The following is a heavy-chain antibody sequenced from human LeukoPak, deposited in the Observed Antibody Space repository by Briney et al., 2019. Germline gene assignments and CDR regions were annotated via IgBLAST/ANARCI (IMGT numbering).Heavy chain of an antibody. CDR2: ISYDGSNK. CDR1: GFTFSSYA. D-gene: IGHD2-15*01. Sequence: GRSLRLSCAASGFTFSSYAMHWVRQAPGKGLEWVAVISYDGSNKYYADSVKGRFTISRDNSKNTLYLQMNSLRAEDTAVYYCAKDRLVAAATDFGYWGQGTLVTVSS. J-gene: IGHJ4*02. CDR3: AKDRLVAAATDFGY. V-gene: IGHV3-30-3*01.